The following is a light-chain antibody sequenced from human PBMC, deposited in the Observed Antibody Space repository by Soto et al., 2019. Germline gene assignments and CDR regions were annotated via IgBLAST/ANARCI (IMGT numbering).Light chain of an antibody. V-gene: IGKV3-15*01. J-gene: IGKJ4*01. CDR3: QQYNNWLGS. CDR2: GAS. CDR1: PSVSIN. Sequence: TLTVYPGESATLSCRSSPSVSINLAWSQQTPGQVPRLLIYGASTRATGIPARLSGSGCGTELTITISSLQSEDFAVFYCQQYNNWLGSFGGGIKVDIK.